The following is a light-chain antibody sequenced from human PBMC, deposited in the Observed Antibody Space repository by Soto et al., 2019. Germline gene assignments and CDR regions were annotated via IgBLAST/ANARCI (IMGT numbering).Light chain of an antibody. V-gene: IGKV1-5*01. J-gene: IGKJ1*01. CDR1: QSISSW. Sequence: DIQMTQSPSTLSASVGDRVTITCRASQSISSWLAWYQQKPGKAPKLLIYDASSLESGVPSRFSGSGSGSDFTLTISSLQPDDFAPYYCQQYNSYPLTFGHGTQVEIK. CDR3: QQYNSYPLT. CDR2: DAS.